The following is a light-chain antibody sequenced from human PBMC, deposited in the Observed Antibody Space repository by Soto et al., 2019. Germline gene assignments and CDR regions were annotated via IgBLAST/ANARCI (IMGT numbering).Light chain of an antibody. CDR2: EVC. V-gene: IGLV2-8*01. Sequence: QSALTQPPSASGSPGQSVTISCTGTSSDVGGYNYVSWYQQHPGQAPKLMIYEVCKRPSGVPDRFSGSKSGNTASLTVSGLQAEDEADYYCNSYAGSNIVFGTGTKLTVL. J-gene: IGLJ1*01. CDR1: SSDVGGYNY. CDR3: NSYAGSNIV.